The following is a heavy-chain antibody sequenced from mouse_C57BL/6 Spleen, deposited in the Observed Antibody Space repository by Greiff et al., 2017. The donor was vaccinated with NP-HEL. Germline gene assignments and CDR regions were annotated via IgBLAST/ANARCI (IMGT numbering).Heavy chain of an antibody. CDR1: VYTFTSYW. J-gene: IGHJ4*01. CDR3: ARGGLRLRAMDY. D-gene: IGHD2-4*01. V-gene: IGHV1-59*01. Sequence: QVQLQQPGAELVRPGTSVKLSCKASVYTFTSYWMHWVKQRPGQGLEWIGVIDPSDSYTNYNQKFKGKATLTVDTSSSTAYMQLSSLTSEDSAVYYCARGGLRLRAMDYWGQGTSVTVSS. CDR2: IDPSDSYT.